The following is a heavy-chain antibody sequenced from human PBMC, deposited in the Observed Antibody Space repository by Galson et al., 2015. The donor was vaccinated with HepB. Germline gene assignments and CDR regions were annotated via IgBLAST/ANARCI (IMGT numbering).Heavy chain of an antibody. CDR1: GFTFSSYW. D-gene: IGHD6-19*01. CDR3: ARGAYSGWYGGDYWYFDL. V-gene: IGHV3-7*03. CDR2: IKQDGSEK. J-gene: IGHJ2*01. Sequence: SLRLSCAASGFTFSSYWMSWVRQAPGKGLEWVANIKQDGSEKYYVDSVKGRFTISRDNAKNSLYLQMNSLRAEDTAVYYCARGAYSGWYGGDYWYFDLWGRGTLVTVPS.